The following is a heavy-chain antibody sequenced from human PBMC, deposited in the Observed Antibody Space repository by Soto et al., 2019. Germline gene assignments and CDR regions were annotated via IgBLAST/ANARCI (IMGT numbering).Heavy chain of an antibody. CDR3: AGDCRTSSCFNY. D-gene: IGHD2-2*01. CDR1: GFTFSSYS. Sequence: GGSLRLSCVASGFTFSSYSMNWVRQAPGKGLEWVSYITSGSTTIYYADSVKGRFTISRDNAKNSLYLQMNSLRAEDTAVYYCAGDCRTSSCFNYWGQGTLVTVSS. CDR2: ITSGSTTI. V-gene: IGHV3-48*01. J-gene: IGHJ4*02.